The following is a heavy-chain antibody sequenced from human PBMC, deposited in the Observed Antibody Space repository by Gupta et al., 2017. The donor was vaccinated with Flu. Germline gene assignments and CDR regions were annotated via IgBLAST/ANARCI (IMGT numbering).Heavy chain of an antibody. J-gene: IGHJ5*02. CDR3: ARRLLPYSSSQTWFDP. Sequence: QPPGTGLEWIGNIYYGGSTYYNPSLKSRVTISVDTSKNQFSLKLSSVTAADTAVYYCARRLLPYSSSQTWFDPWGQGSLVIVSS. D-gene: IGHD6-6*01. CDR2: IYYGGST. V-gene: IGHV4-39*01.